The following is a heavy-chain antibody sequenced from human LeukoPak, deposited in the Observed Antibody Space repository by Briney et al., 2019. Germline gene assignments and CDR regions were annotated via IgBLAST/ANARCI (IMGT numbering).Heavy chain of an antibody. CDR3: ARRRIAGDYFDY. J-gene: IGHJ4*02. Sequence: GGSLRLSCAASGFTFSSYAMSWVRQAPGKGQEWVAVIWYDGSNKYYADSVKGRFTISRDNSKNTLYLQMNSLRAEDTAVYYCARRRIAGDYFDYWGQGTLVTVSS. D-gene: IGHD6-13*01. CDR1: GFTFSSYA. V-gene: IGHV3-33*08. CDR2: IWYDGSNK.